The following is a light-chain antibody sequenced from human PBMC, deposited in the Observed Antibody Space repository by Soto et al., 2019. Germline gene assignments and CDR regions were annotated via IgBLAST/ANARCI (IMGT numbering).Light chain of an antibody. CDR2: EVS. J-gene: IGLJ2*01. Sequence: QSVLTQPPSASGSPGQSVTISCTGTSSDVGGYKYVSWYQQHPGKAPQLMIYEVSRRPSGVPDRFSGSKSGNTASLTVSGLQAEDEADYYCSSYAASNNVIFGGGTKLTVL. CDR1: SSDVGGYKY. CDR3: SSYAASNNVI. V-gene: IGLV2-8*01.